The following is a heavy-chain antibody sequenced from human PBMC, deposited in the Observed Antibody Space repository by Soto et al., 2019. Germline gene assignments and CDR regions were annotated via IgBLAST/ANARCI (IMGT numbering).Heavy chain of an antibody. Sequence: QVQLQESGPGLVTPSGTLSLTCAVSGASISSNNWWSWVRQPPGKGLEWIGEIYHSGSTDYNPSLKIRVTISLDKSNTHSPLNLTSVTAAATAVYYCAAPRGYSSGSFGYWGQGTLVTVSS. CDR1: GASISSNNW. V-gene: IGHV4-4*02. D-gene: IGHD5-18*01. CDR2: IYHSGST. J-gene: IGHJ4*02. CDR3: AAPRGYSSGSFGY.